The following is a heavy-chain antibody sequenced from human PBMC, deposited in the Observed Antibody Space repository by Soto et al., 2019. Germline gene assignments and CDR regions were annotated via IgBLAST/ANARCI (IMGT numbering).Heavy chain of an antibody. V-gene: IGHV1-18*04. D-gene: IGHD6-19*01. Sequence: GASVKVSRKASGYTFTSYGISWVRQAPGQGLEWMGWISAYNGNTNYAQKLQGRVTMTTDTSTSTAYLELRSLRSDDTAGYYCTRDQGIAGAGTVVSVHWFGPWWQATLVTISS. CDR3: TRDQGIAGAGTVVSVHWFGP. J-gene: IGHJ5*02. CDR1: GYTFTSYG. CDR2: ISAYNGNT.